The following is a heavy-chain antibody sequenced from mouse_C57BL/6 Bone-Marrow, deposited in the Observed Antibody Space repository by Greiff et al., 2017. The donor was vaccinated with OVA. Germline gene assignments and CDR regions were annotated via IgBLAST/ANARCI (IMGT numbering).Heavy chain of an antibody. V-gene: IGHV1-52*01. J-gene: IGHJ1*03. CDR1: GYTFTSYW. CDR2: IDPSDSET. D-gene: IGHD1-1*01. CDR3: ARMGYCYGSSCWYFDV. Sequence: LQQPGAELVRPGSSVKLSCKASGYTFTSYWMHWVQQRPIQGLEWIGNIDPSDSETHYNQKFKDKATLTVDKSSSTAYMQLSSLTSEDSAVYYCARMGYCYGSSCWYFDVWGTGTTVTVSS.